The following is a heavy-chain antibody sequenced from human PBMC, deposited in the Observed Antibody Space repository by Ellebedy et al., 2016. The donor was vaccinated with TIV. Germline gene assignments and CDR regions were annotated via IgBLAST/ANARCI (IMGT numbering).Heavy chain of an antibody. J-gene: IGHJ4*02. Sequence: AASVKVSCKASGYTFTSHAMHWVRQAPGQRLEWMGWINAGNGNTKYSQKFQGRVTITRDTSASTVYMELSSLRSEDTAVYYCARARSGGWLHTPDYWGQGTLVIVSS. V-gene: IGHV1-3*01. CDR1: GYTFTSHA. CDR3: ARARSGGWLHTPDY. D-gene: IGHD6-19*01. CDR2: INAGNGNT.